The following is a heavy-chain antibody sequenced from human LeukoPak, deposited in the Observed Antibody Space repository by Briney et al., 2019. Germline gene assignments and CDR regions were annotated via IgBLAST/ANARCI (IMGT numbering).Heavy chain of an antibody. D-gene: IGHD3-16*02. CDR3: ARGPMITFGGVIVSFDY. CDR2: ISSSSSYI. Sequence: PGGSLRLSCAASGFTFSSYSMNWVRHAPGKGLEWVSSISSSSSYIYYADSVKGRFTISRDNAKHSLYLQMNSLRAEDTAVYYCARGPMITFGGVIVSFDYWGQGTLVTVSS. V-gene: IGHV3-21*01. J-gene: IGHJ4*02. CDR1: GFTFSSYS.